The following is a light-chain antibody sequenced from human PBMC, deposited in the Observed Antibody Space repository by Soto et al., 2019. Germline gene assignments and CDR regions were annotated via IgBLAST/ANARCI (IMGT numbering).Light chain of an antibody. CDR1: QSISSSY. Sequence: EIVLTQSPGTLSLFPGERATLSCRASQSISSSYLAWYQQKPGQAPRLLIHCASNRATGIPDRFSGAGSGTDFPLTISRLEPEDFAVYYCHQYWSAPAWTVGQGTKVEIK. J-gene: IGKJ1*01. CDR2: CAS. CDR3: HQYWSAPAWT. V-gene: IGKV3-20*01.